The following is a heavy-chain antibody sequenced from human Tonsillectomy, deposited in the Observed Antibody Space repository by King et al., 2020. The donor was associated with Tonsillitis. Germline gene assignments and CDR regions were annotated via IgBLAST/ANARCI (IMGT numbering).Heavy chain of an antibody. CDR3: LRDQNYYDSSGYYRGGFDY. CDR1: GGSISSYY. Sequence: VQLQESGPGLVKPSETLSLTCTVSGGSISSYYGSWIRQPPGKGLEWIGYIYYSGSTNYNPSLKSRVTISVDTSKNQFSLKLSSVTAAATAVYYCLRDQNYYDSSGYYRGGFDYWGQGTLVTVSS. CDR2: IYYSGST. V-gene: IGHV4-59*01. D-gene: IGHD3-22*01. J-gene: IGHJ4*02.